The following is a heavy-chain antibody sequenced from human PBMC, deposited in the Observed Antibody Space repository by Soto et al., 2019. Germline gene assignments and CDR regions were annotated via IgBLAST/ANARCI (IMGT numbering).Heavy chain of an antibody. J-gene: IGHJ6*02. CDR2: IKQDGSEK. CDR1: GFTFSSYW. Sequence: PGGSLRLSCAASGFTFSSYWMSWVRQAPGKGLEWVANIKQDGSEKYYVDSVKGRFTISRDNAKNSLYLQMNSLRAEDTAVYYCARDIVVVVAATDYYYYYGMDVWGQGTTVTVSS. D-gene: IGHD2-15*01. CDR3: ARDIVVVVAATDYYYYYGMDV. V-gene: IGHV3-7*01.